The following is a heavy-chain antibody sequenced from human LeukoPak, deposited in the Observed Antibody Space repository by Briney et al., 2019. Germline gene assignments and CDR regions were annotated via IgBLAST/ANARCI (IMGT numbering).Heavy chain of an antibody. V-gene: IGHV3-23*01. CDR2: ISGSGGST. Sequence: GGTLRLSCAASGFTFSSYGMSWVRQAPGKGLEWVSAISGSGGSTYYADSVKGRFTITRDNSKNTLYLQMNSLRAEDTAVYYCAKFTYYYGSGSYFPYYFDYWGQGTLVTVSS. CDR1: GFTFSSYG. J-gene: IGHJ4*02. D-gene: IGHD3-10*01. CDR3: AKFTYYYGSGSYFPYYFDY.